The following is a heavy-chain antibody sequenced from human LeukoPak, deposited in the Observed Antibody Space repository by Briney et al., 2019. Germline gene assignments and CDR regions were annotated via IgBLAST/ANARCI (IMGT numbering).Heavy chain of an antibody. V-gene: IGHV3-53*04. CDR3: ASLYSSGWYNFDY. D-gene: IGHD6-19*01. J-gene: IGHJ4*02. CDR2: IYSGGST. Sequence: PGGSLRLSCAASGLTVSSNYMSWVRQAPGKGLEWVSVIYSGGSTYYADSVKGRFTISRHNSKNTLYLQMNSLRAEDTAVYYCASLYSSGWYNFDYWGQGTLVTVSS. CDR1: GLTVSSNY.